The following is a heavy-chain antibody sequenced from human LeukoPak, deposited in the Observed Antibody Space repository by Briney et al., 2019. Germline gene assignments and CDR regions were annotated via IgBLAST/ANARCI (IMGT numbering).Heavy chain of an antibody. V-gene: IGHV3-66*01. Sequence: GGSLRLSCAPSGSTASSNYMCWVRQAPGKGLEWVSVIYSGGSTYYADSVKGRFTTSRDNSENTLYLQMNSQRAEDTAVYYCARGYYGGAPDYWGQGTLVTVSS. CDR3: ARGYYGGAPDY. CDR1: GSTASSNY. D-gene: IGHD3-3*01. CDR2: IYSGGST. J-gene: IGHJ4*02.